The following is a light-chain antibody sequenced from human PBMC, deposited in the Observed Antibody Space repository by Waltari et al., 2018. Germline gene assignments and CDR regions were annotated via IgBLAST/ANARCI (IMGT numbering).Light chain of an antibody. CDR2: QSD. J-gene: IGLJ3*02. CDR3: LTWDSSSAWV. Sequence: SYELTQPPSVSVSPGQTASITCSAERLGDKSVSWYQQQPGQSPVLVISQSDKRPSGIPERFSGSNSGNTATLTISETQAMDEADYYCLTWDSSSAWVFGGGTKLTVL. CDR1: RLGDKS. V-gene: IGLV3-1*01.